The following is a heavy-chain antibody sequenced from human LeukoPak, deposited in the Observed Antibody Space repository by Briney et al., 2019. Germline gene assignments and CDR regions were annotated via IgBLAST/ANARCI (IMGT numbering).Heavy chain of an antibody. CDR3: ARDHGDYRFDY. CDR1: GFTFNSYS. V-gene: IGHV3-21*01. CDR2: ISSSSSYI. D-gene: IGHD4-17*01. J-gene: IGHJ4*02. Sequence: GGSLRLSCAASGFTFNSYSMNWVRQAPGKGLEWVSSISSSSSYIYYADSVKGRFTISRDNAKNSLYLQMNSLRAEDTAVYYCARDHGDYRFDYWGQGTLVTVSS.